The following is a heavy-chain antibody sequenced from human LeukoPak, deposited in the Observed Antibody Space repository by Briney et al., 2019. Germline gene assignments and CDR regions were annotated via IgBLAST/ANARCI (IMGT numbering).Heavy chain of an antibody. J-gene: IGHJ5*02. D-gene: IGHD6-19*01. CDR3: ARGAYSSGWPNWFDP. CDR1: GGTFSSYA. CDR2: IIPIFGTA. Sequence: SVKVSCKASGGTFSSYAISWVRQAPGQGLEWMGRIIPIFGTANYAQRFQGRVTITTDESTRTAYVELSSLRSEDTAVYYCARGAYSSGWPNWFDPWGQGTLVTVSS. V-gene: IGHV1-69*05.